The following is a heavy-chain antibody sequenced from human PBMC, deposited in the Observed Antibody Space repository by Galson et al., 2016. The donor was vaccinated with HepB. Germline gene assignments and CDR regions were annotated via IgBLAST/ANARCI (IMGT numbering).Heavy chain of an antibody. Sequence: SLRLSCAVSGFTFNNAWISRVRQAPGKGLEWVGRIKSKTDGGTTDYAAPVKGRFTISRDDSKNTLYLQMNSLKAEDTAVYYCTRCRTSCSTFDYWGQGTLVTVSS. J-gene: IGHJ4*02. D-gene: IGHD2-2*01. CDR2: IKSKTDGGTT. V-gene: IGHV3-15*01. CDR3: TRCRTSCSTFDY. CDR1: GFTFNNAW.